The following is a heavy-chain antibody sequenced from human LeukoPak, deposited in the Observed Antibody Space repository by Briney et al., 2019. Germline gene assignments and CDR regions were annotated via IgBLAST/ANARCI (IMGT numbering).Heavy chain of an antibody. CDR1: GFTFSSYE. D-gene: IGHD3-10*02. V-gene: IGHV3-48*03. CDR2: VSSSGSTI. CDR3: AELGITMIGGV. J-gene: IGHJ6*04. Sequence: GGSLRLSCAASGFTFSSYEMNWVRQAPGKGLEWVSYVSSSGSTIYYADSVKGRFTISRDSAKNSLYLQMNSLRAEDTAVYYCAELGITMIGGVWGKGTTVTISS.